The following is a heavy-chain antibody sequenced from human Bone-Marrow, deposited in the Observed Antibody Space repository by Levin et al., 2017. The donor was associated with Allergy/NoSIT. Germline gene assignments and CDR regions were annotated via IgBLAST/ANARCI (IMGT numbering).Heavy chain of an antibody. V-gene: IGHV4-59*01. D-gene: IGHD6-19*01. CDR1: GGSISSYY. CDR2: IYHSGST. CDR3: ASLTVTGTRDDC. J-gene: IGHJ4*02. Sequence: SETLSLTCTVSGGSISSYYWGWIRQPPGKGLEWLGHIYHSGSTNYNPSLKSRVTMLVDMSKNQFSLRLTSVTSADTAVYYCASLTVTGTRDDCWGQGTLVTVSS.